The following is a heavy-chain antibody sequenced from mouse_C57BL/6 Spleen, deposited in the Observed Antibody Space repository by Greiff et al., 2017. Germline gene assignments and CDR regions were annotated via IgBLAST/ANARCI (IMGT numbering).Heavy chain of an antibody. D-gene: IGHD2-4*01. CDR1: GFTFSSYG. J-gene: IGHJ3*01. V-gene: IGHV5-6*01. CDR3: ACYDYDVWFAY. CDR2: ISSGGSYT. Sequence: EVKLVESGGDLVKPGGSLKLSCAASGFTFSSYGMSWVRPTPDKRLEWVATISSGGSYTYYPDSVKGRFTISIDNAKNTLYLQMSSLKSEDTAMYYCACYDYDVWFAYWGKGTLVTVSA.